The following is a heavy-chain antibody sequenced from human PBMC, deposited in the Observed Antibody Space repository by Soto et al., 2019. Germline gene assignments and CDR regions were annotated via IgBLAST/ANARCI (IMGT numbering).Heavy chain of an antibody. CDR3: ARRYGSCYDY. D-gene: IGHD1-26*01. CDR2: IDRSGST. CDR1: GESFSGYY. Sequence: PSETLSLTCAVYGESFSGYYWSWIRQPPGEGLEWIGEIDRSGSTNYNPSLKSRVTISVDTSKNQFSLKLSSVTAADTAVYYCARRYGSCYDYWGQGTLVTVSS. J-gene: IGHJ4*02. V-gene: IGHV4-34*01.